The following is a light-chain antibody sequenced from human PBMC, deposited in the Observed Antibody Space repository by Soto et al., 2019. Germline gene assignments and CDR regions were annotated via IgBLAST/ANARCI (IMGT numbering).Light chain of an antibody. J-gene: IGKJ4*01. CDR3: QHYGNSPPGT. Sequence: EIVLPQSPGTLSLSPGERATLSCRASQSVSSSYLAWYQQKPGQAPRLLIYGASSRATGIPDRFSGSGSGTDFTLTISRLEPEDFAVYYCQHYGNSPPGTFGGGTKVEIK. CDR1: QSVSSSY. V-gene: IGKV3-20*01. CDR2: GAS.